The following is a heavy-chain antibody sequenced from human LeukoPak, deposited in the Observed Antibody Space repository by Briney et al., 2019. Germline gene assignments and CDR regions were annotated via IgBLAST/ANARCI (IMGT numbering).Heavy chain of an antibody. Sequence: ASVKVSCKASGYSFTDYYIHWMRQAPGQGLEWMGWINPNSGGTNSAQKFQARVTMTRDTSITTAYMELSRLRSDDTAVYYCARVSSTTWKDFDNWGQGTLVTVSS. CDR1: GYSFTDYY. CDR2: INPNSGGT. CDR3: ARVSSTTWKDFDN. D-gene: IGHD6-13*01. V-gene: IGHV1-2*02. J-gene: IGHJ4*02.